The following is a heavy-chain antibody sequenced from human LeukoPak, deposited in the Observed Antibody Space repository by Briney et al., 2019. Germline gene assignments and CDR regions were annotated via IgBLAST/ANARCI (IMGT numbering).Heavy chain of an antibody. D-gene: IGHD4-17*01. CDR1: GGSISSHY. Sequence: TSETLSLTCTVSGGSISSHYWSWIRQPPGKGLEWIGYIYYSGSTNYNPSLKSRVTISVDTSKNQFSLKLSSVTGADTAVYYCARRQVTTWYFDLWGRGTLVTVSS. J-gene: IGHJ2*01. V-gene: IGHV4-59*08. CDR3: ARRQVTTWYFDL. CDR2: IYYSGST.